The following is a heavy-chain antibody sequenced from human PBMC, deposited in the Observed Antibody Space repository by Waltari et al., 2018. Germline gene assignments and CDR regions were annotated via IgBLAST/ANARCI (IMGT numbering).Heavy chain of an antibody. V-gene: IGHV4-39*07. CDR3: ARRTIYSGPLY. D-gene: IGHD1-26*01. Sequence: QVQLQESGPGLVKPSQTLSLTCTVSGGSISSGSYYWSWIRQPPGKGLEWIGEINHSGSTNYNPSLKSRVTISVDTSKNQFSLKLSSVTAADTAVYYCARRTIYSGPLYWGQGTLVTVSS. J-gene: IGHJ4*02. CDR2: INHSGST. CDR1: GGSISSGSYY.